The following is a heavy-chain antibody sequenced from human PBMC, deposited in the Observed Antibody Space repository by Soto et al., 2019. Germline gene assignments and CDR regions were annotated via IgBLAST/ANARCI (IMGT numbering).Heavy chain of an antibody. Sequence: EVQLLESGGGLVQPGGSLRLSCAASGFTFSSYAMSWVRQAPGKGLEWVSAISGSGGSTYYADSVKGRFTISRDNSKNTLYLQMNSLRAEDTAVYYCAKGSDYGDYGDWYFDLWGRGTLVTVSS. CDR2: ISGSGGST. J-gene: IGHJ2*01. CDR1: GFTFSSYA. V-gene: IGHV3-23*01. CDR3: AKGSDYGDYGDWYFDL. D-gene: IGHD4-17*01.